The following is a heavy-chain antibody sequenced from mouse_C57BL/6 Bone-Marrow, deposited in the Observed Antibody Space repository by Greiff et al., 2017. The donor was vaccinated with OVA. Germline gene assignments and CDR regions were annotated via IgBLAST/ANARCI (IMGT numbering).Heavy chain of an antibody. V-gene: IGHV5-12*01. CDR1: GFTFSDYY. D-gene: IGHD1-1*01. Sequence: EVQLHQSGGGLVQPGGSLKLSCAASGFTFSDYYMYWVRQTPEKRLEWVAYISNGGGSTYCPDTVKGRFTISRDNAKNTLYLQMSRLKSEDTSMYDCARRITTVVAMDYWGQGTSVTVSS. J-gene: IGHJ4*01. CDR2: ISNGGGST. CDR3: ARRITTVVAMDY.